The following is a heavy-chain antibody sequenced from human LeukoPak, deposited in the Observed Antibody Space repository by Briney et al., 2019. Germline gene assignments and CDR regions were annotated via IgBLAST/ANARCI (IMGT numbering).Heavy chain of an antibody. CDR1: GYTFTNYE. CDR3: ARVGHSNHFYYYMDV. V-gene: IGHV1-18*01. Sequence: ASVKVSCKASGYTFTNYEISWVRQAPGQGLEWMGWINTYNGKTNYAQKVQGRVTVTTDTSTSTAYMELRSLISDDTAVYFFARVGHSNHFYYYMDVWGKGTTVAVSS. D-gene: IGHD4-11*01. CDR2: INTYNGKT. J-gene: IGHJ6*03.